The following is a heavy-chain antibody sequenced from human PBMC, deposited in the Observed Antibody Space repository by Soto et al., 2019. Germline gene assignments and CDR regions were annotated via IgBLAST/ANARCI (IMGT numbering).Heavy chain of an antibody. D-gene: IGHD6-19*01. CDR1: GYTFTSYG. J-gene: IGHJ6*02. CDR2: ISAYNGNT. Sequence: VASVKVSCKASGYTFTSYGISWVRQAPGQGLEWMGWISAYNGNTNYAQKLQGRVTMTTDTSTSTAYMELRSLRSDDTAVYYCARGARIAVAGTDGYYYYGMDVWGQGTTVTVSS. CDR3: ARGARIAVAGTDGYYYYGMDV. V-gene: IGHV1-18*01.